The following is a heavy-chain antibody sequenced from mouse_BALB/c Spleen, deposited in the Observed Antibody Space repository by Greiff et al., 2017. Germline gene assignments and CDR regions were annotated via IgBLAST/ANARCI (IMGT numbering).Heavy chain of an antibody. CDR3: AREDYGSSYYAMDY. J-gene: IGHJ4*01. D-gene: IGHD1-1*01. CDR2: IWAGGST. Sequence: QVHVKQSGPGLVAPSQSLSITCTVSGFSLTSYGVHWVRQPPGKGLEWLGVIWAGGSTNYNSALMSRLSISKDNSKSQVFLKMNSLQTDDTAMYYCAREDYGSSYYAMDYWGQGTSVTVSS. CDR1: GFSLTSYG. V-gene: IGHV2-9*02.